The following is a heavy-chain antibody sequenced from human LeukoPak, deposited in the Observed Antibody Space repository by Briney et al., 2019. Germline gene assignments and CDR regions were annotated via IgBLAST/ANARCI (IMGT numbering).Heavy chain of an antibody. D-gene: IGHD1-26*01. Sequence: GGSLRLSCAASGFTFSSYAMSWVRQAPGKGLEWVSAISGSGGSTYYADSVKGRFTISRDNSKNTLYLQMNSLKSEDTGLYYCTFEPEWGSWGQGTLVTVSS. J-gene: IGHJ5*02. CDR2: ISGSGGST. CDR1: GFTFSSYA. V-gene: IGHV3-23*01. CDR3: TFEPEWGS.